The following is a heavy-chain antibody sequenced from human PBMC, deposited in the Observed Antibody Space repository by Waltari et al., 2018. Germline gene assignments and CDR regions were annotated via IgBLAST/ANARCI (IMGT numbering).Heavy chain of an antibody. Sequence: QLQLQESGSGLVKPSQTLSLTCAVSGGSISSGGYSWSWIRQPPGKGLEWIGYIYHSGTTYYNPSLKSRVTISVDGAKNQFSLKLSSVTAADTAVYYCARAPPGQYYYDSSGTWFDYWGQGTLVTVSS. V-gene: IGHV4-30-2*01. D-gene: IGHD3-22*01. CDR2: IYHSGTT. CDR3: ARAPPGQYYYDSSGTWFDY. J-gene: IGHJ4*02. CDR1: GGSISSGGYS.